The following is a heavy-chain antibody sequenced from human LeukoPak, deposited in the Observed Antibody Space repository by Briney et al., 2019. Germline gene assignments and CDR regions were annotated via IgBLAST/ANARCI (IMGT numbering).Heavy chain of an antibody. V-gene: IGHV1-2*02. Sequence: ASVKVSCKASGYTFTGYYMHWVRQAPGQGLEWMGWINPKSGGTTYGQKFQGRVTMTRDTSTSTAYMELSRLRSDDTAVYYCARGGEVCSSSSCYRGHDYWSQGTLVTVSS. J-gene: IGHJ4*02. CDR3: ARGGEVCSSSSCYRGHDY. D-gene: IGHD2-2*01. CDR2: INPKSGGT. CDR1: GYTFTGYY.